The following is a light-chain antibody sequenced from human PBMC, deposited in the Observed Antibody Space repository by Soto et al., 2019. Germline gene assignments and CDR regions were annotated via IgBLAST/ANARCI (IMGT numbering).Light chain of an antibody. J-gene: IGLJ1*01. CDR2: EVN. CDR1: SSDVGGYNY. V-gene: IGLV2-8*01. Sequence: QSVLTQPPSASGSPGQSVAISCTGTSSDVGGYNYVSWYQQHPGKAPKLMIYEVNKRPSGVPDRFSGSKSGNTASLTVSGLQAEDEANYHCSSYAGSSNVFGTGTKLTVL. CDR3: SSYAGSSNV.